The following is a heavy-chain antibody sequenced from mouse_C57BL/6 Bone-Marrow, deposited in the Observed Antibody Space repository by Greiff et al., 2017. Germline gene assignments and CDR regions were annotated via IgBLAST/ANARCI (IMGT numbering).Heavy chain of an antibody. Sequence: QVQLQQSGAELVRPGTSVKVSCKASGYAFTNYLIEWVKQRPGQGLEWIGVINPGSGGTNYNEKFKGKATLTADKSSSTAYMQLSSLTSEDSAVYFCARSGTTVVPFDYWGQGTTLTVSS. V-gene: IGHV1-54*01. D-gene: IGHD1-1*01. J-gene: IGHJ2*01. CDR1: GYAFTNYL. CDR2: INPGSGGT. CDR3: ARSGTTVVPFDY.